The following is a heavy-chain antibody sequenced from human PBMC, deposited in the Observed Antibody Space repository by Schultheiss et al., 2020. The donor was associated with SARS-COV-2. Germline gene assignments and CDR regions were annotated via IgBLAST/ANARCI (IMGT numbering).Heavy chain of an antibody. J-gene: IGHJ6*02. CDR1: GGSISSGGYY. CDR2: IYSGGST. CDR3: ARVEGLRGNDYYYYGMDV. V-gene: IGHV3-66*02. Sequence: ETLSLTCTVSGGSISSGGYYWSWIRQAPGKGLEWVSVIYSGGSTYYADSVKGRFTISRDNSKNTLYLQMNSLRAEDTAVYYCARVEGLRGNDYYYYGMDVWGQGTTVTVSS. D-gene: IGHD4-17*01.